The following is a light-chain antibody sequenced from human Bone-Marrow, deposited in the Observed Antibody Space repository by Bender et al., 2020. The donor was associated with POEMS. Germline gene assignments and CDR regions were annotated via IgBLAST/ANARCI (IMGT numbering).Light chain of an antibody. CDR3: TSYGGSNNYV. CDR1: SSDVGSYSP. V-gene: IGLV2-14*02. J-gene: IGLJ1*01. Sequence: QSALTQPASVSGSPGQSITISCTGTSSDVGSYSPVSWYQQHPGKAPKLMICEGSKRPSGVPDRFSGSKSGSTASLTVSGLQAADEADYYCTSYGGSNNYVFGTGTKVTVL. CDR2: EGS.